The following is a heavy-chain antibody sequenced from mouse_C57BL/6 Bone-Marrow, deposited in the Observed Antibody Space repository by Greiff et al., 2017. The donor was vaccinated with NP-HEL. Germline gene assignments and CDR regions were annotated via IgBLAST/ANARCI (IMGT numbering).Heavy chain of an antibody. Sequence: VHLVASGAELVPPGASVTLSCKSSGYAFRRYWMNWVTQRPGTVLAWIGQIYPGDGDTNYNGKFKGKATLTADKSSSTAYMQLSSLTSEDSAVYFCARGGYWGQGTTLTVSS. J-gene: IGHJ2*01. CDR3: ARGGY. V-gene: IGHV1-80*01. CDR2: IYPGDGDT. CDR1: GYAFRRYW.